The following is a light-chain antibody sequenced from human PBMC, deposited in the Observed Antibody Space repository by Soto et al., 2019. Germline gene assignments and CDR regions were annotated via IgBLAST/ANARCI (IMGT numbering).Light chain of an antibody. CDR3: QQSSSIPWT. CDR1: QSIDKY. CDR2: GAS. V-gene: IGKV1-39*01. Sequence: DIQMTQSPSSLSASVGDRVTITCRASQSIDKYLNWYQQKQGKAPKFLIYGASTLQSGVPSRFSGSGSGTDFSLTINSLQPEDFATYYCQQSSSIPWTFGQGTKVELK. J-gene: IGKJ1*01.